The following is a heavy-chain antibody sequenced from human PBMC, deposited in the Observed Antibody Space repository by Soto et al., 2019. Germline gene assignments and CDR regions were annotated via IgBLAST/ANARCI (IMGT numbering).Heavy chain of an antibody. D-gene: IGHD6-19*01. J-gene: IGHJ6*03. Sequence: HVALKESGPVLVKPTETLTLTCTVSGFSLSNGKVGVSWIRQPPGTALEWLAHIFSNDEKYYRTTLKSSLTISEDTSKSQVVLTITNVDPVATATYYCARILFGRSVAGGYFYMYVWGKGTTVTVSS. CDR3: ARILFGRSVAGGYFYMYV. CDR1: GFSLSNGKVG. V-gene: IGHV2-26*01. CDR2: IFSNDEK.